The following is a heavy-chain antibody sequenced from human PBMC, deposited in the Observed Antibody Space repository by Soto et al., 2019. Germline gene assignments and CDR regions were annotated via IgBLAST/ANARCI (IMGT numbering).Heavy chain of an antibody. D-gene: IGHD2-8*01. CDR3: ARGDSTDCSNGVCSFFYNHDMDV. J-gene: IGHJ6*02. CDR2: INPKSGGT. V-gene: IGHV1-2*04. Sequence: GGSVKVSCKASGYSFTDYHIHWVRQAPGQGLEWLGRINPKSGGTSTAQKFQGWVTMTTDTSISTASMELTRLTSDDTAIYYCARGDSTDCSNGVCSFFYNHDMDVWGQGTTVTAP. CDR1: GYSFTDYH.